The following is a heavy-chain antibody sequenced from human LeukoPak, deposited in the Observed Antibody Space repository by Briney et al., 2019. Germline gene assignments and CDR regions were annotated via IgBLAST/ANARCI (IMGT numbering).Heavy chain of an antibody. Sequence: ASVKVSCKSSGYTFTGYYMHWVRQAPGQGLEWMGWINPNSGGTNYAQRFQGRVTMTRDTSISTAYMELSRLRFDDTAVYYCGREYYDSSGSWFDPWGQGTLVTVSS. CDR2: INPNSGGT. CDR1: GYTFTGYY. D-gene: IGHD3-22*01. V-gene: IGHV1-2*02. CDR3: GREYYDSSGSWFDP. J-gene: IGHJ5*02.